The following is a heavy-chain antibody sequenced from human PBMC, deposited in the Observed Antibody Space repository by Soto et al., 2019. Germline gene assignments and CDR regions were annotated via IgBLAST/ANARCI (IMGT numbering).Heavy chain of an antibody. Sequence: GGSLRLSCAASGFTFSSYDMHWVRQATGKGLEWVSAIGTAGDTYYPGSVKGRFTISRENAKNSLYLQMNSLRAGDTAVYYCARGTGEYCSGGSCYYYYGMDVWGQGTTVTVSS. CDR2: IGTAGDT. V-gene: IGHV3-13*01. CDR1: GFTFSSYD. D-gene: IGHD2-15*01. J-gene: IGHJ6*02. CDR3: ARGTGEYCSGGSCYYYYGMDV.